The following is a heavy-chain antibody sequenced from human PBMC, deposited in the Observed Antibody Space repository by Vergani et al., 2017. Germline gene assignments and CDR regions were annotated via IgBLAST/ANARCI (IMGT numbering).Heavy chain of an antibody. CDR1: GYTFSTYG. Sequence: QVQLVQSGAEVKKPAASVKVSCKASGYTFSTYGISWVRQAPGHGLAWMGWISAYNGNTNYPEKSHGRHTITTDTSTRTAYMELRSLRSDDTAVYYCARERVSGIVVVVATPRAFFDPWGQGTLVTVSS. D-gene: IGHD2-15*01. J-gene: IGHJ5*02. V-gene: IGHV1-18*01. CDR3: ARERVSGIVVVVATPRAFFDP. CDR2: ISAYNGNT.